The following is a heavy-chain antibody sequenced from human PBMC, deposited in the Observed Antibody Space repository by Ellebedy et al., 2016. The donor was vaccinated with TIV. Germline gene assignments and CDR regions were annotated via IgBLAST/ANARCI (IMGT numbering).Heavy chain of an antibody. CDR3: VRARDYGYSHFYFDL. CDR1: GLTLSNYW. CDR2: MNSDGSDT. V-gene: IGHV3-74*01. Sequence: PGGSLRLSCAASGLTLSNYWIHWVRQAPGKGLVWVSRMNSDGSDTSYTDSVKGRFAISRDDAKNTLYLQMNSLRAEDTAVYYCVRARDYGYSHFYFDLWGQGTLVTVST. D-gene: IGHD4-17*01. J-gene: IGHJ4*02.